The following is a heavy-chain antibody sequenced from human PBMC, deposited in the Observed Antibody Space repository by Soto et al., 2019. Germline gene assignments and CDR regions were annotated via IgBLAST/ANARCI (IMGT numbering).Heavy chain of an antibody. CDR2: IIPIFGTA. CDR1: GGTFSSYA. J-gene: IGHJ4*02. V-gene: IGHV1-69*13. Sequence: SVKVSCKASGGTFSSYAISWVRQAPGQGLDWMGGIIPIFGTASYAQKFQGRVTITADESTSTAYMELSSLRAEVTAVYYCASSVLRYFDWQTLDYWGQGTLVTVSS. CDR3: ASSVLRYFDWQTLDY. D-gene: IGHD3-9*01.